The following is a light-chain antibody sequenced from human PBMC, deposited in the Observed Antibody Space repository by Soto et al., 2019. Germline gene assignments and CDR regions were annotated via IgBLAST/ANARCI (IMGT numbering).Light chain of an antibody. Sequence: EIVMTQSPATLSVPPGDRATLSCRASENVRTFVDWYQQKPGQAPRLLIYDASNRATGIPARFSGSGSGTDFTVTVSSLEPEDFAVYYCQQRSNWPITFGQGTRLEIK. CDR2: DAS. CDR1: ENVRTF. V-gene: IGKV3-11*01. J-gene: IGKJ5*01. CDR3: QQRSNWPIT.